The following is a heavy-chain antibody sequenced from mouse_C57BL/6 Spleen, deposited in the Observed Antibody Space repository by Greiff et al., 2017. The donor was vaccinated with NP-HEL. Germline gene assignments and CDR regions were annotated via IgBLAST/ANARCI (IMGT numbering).Heavy chain of an antibody. CDR3: VRDPSLLWYFDV. V-gene: IGHV10-3*01. J-gene: IGHJ1*03. D-gene: IGHD6-1*01. CDR2: IRSKSSNYAT. Sequence: DVKLVESGGGLVQPKGSLKLSCAASGFTFNTYAMHWVRQAPGKGFEWVARIRSKSSNYATYYADSVKDRFTISRDDSQSMLYLQMNNLKTEDTAMYYCVRDPSLLWYFDVWGTGTTVTVSS. CDR1: GFTFNTYA.